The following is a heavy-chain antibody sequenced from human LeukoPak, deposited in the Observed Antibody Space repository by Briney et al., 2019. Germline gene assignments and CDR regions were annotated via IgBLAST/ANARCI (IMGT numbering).Heavy chain of an antibody. CDR2: IIPIFGTA. J-gene: IGHJ6*03. D-gene: IGHD2-2*01. V-gene: IGHV1-69*13. CDR3: ARGQTPDCSSTSCYSFRWLNYYYYYMDV. Sequence: SVKVSCKASGGSFSSYAISWVRQAPGQGLEWVGGIIPIFGTANYAQKVQGRVTITADESTSTAYMGLSSLRSEDTAVYYCARGQTPDCSSTSCYSFRWLNYYYYYMDVWGKGTTVTVSS. CDR1: GGSFSSYA.